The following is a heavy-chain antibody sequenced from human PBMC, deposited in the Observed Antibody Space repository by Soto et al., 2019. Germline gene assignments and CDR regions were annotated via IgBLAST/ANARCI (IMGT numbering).Heavy chain of an antibody. J-gene: IGHJ4*02. D-gene: IGHD1-1*01. Sequence: PSETLSLTCAVYGGSFSGYYWSWIRQPPGKGLEWIGEVNHRGNTNYNPSLKSRVTISVDTSKNQFSLKLSSVTAADTAVHYCASFGRTGTAPYWGQGTLVTVAS. CDR1: GGSFSGYY. CDR3: ASFGRTGTAPY. V-gene: IGHV4-34*01. CDR2: VNHRGNT.